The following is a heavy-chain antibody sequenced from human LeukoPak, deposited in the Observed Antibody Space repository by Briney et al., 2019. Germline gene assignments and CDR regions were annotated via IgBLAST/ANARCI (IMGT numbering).Heavy chain of an antibody. CDR2: ISDNGGTT. V-gene: IGHV3-23*01. J-gene: IGHJ4*02. Sequence: PGGSLRLSCAASGSTFNNYAMSWVRQAPGEGLEWVSVISDNGGTTWYADSVKGRFTISRDKSKNTLYLQMNSLRAEDTAVYYCAKVHDILTGYFDYWGQGTLVTVSS. D-gene: IGHD3-9*01. CDR3: AKVHDILTGYFDY. CDR1: GSTFNNYA.